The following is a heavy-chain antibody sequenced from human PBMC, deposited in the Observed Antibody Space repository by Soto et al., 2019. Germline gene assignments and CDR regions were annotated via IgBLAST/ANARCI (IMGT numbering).Heavy chain of an antibody. Sequence: EVRLVESGGGLVQPGGSLRLSCAAFGFTVSSNYMTWVRLAPGKGLEWVSLVYGGGATHYAASVKGRFTISTHSSQNTLFLQMNSLRTEDTATYYCVRGRYGSEIHWGQGTKVTVSS. J-gene: IGHJ4*02. V-gene: IGHV3-53*04. D-gene: IGHD3-10*01. CDR3: VRGRYGSEIH. CDR1: GFTVSSNY. CDR2: VYGGGAT.